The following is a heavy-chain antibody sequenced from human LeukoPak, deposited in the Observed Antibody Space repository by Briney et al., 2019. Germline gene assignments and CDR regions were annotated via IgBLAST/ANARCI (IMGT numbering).Heavy chain of an antibody. CDR2: IYTSGST. J-gene: IGHJ6*03. CDR1: GGSISSYY. CDR3: ARDLSGYYYDSSGSHMDV. D-gene: IGHD3-22*01. V-gene: IGHV4-4*07. Sequence: SETLSLTCTVSGGSISSYYWSWIRQPAGKGLGWIGRIYTSGSTNYNPSLKSRVTMSVDTSKNQFSLKLSSVTAADTAVYYCARDLSGYYYDSSGSHMDVWGKGTTVTVSS.